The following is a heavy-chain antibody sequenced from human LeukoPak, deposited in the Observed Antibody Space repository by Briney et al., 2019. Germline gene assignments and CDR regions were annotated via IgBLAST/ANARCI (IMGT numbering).Heavy chain of an antibody. V-gene: IGHV3-30*02. CDR2: IRYDGSNK. CDR3: AKDGRVWGTRYYMDV. Sequence: GGSLRLSCAASGFTFSSYGMHWVRQAPGKGLEWVAFIRYDGSNKYYADSVKGRFTISRDNSKNTLYLQMNSLRAEDTAVYYCAKDGRVWGTRYYMDVWGKGTTVTISS. J-gene: IGHJ6*03. D-gene: IGHD3-16*01. CDR1: GFTFSSYG.